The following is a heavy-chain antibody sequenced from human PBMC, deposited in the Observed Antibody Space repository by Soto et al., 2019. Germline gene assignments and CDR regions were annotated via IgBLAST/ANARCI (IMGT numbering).Heavy chain of an antibody. CDR2: IKSKTYGAAT. Sequence: LRLSCEASGFTFSIAWMNWVRQAPGKGLEWVGRIKSKTYGAATDYNTAVKGRFTISRDDSRNTLYLQMSSLQTEDTAVYYCTTAGVHSGSYHWFDPWGPGTLVTVSS. V-gene: IGHV3-15*07. CDR1: GFTFSIAW. J-gene: IGHJ5*02. CDR3: TTAGVHSGSYHWFDP. D-gene: IGHD1-26*01.